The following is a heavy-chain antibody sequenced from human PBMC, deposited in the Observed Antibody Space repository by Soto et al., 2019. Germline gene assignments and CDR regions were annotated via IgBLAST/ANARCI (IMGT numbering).Heavy chain of an antibody. D-gene: IGHD2-15*01. CDR3: SGKGRGVAEGTWCDA. CDR1: GDILRRGYH. J-gene: IGHJ5*01. Sequence: PSEDPFHRSSGSGDILRRGYHRAWIRQPPGQELEWLGSVHYSGNTYYNPSLKSRLTISVDKSKNQLSMNLSSVTAADTAVCYFSGKGRGVAEGTWCDAWG. CDR2: VHYSGNT. V-gene: IGHV4-38-2*02.